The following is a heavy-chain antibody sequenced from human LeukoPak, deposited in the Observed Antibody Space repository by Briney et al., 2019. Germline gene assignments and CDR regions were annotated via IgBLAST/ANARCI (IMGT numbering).Heavy chain of an antibody. CDR1: GFTVSSNY. Sequence: PGGSLRFSCAASGFTVSSNYMGWVRQAPGKGLEWVSVIYSGGSTYYADSVKGRFTISRDNSKNTLYLQMNSLRAEDTAVYYCARWAWELRGSFDYWGQGTLVTVSS. D-gene: IGHD1-26*01. CDR3: ARWAWELRGSFDY. CDR2: IYSGGST. J-gene: IGHJ4*02. V-gene: IGHV3-53*01.